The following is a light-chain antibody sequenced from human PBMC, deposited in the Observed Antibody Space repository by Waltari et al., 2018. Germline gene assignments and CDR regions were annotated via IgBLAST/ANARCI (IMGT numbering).Light chain of an antibody. CDR2: RND. V-gene: IGLV10-54*04. J-gene: IGLJ3*02. Sequence: QAGLTQPPSVSKGLRQTATLTCTGNSENVANEEESWLQQHQGHPPKLLSYRNDNRPSGISERFSASRSGNTASLTITGLQPEDEADYYCSTWDSSLSYWVFGGGTKLTVL. CDR3: STWDSSLSYWV. CDR1: SENVANEE.